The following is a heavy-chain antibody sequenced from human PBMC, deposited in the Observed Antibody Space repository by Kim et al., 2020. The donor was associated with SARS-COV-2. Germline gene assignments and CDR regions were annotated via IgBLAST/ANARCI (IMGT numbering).Heavy chain of an antibody. J-gene: IGHJ4*02. Sequence: SVKVSCKASGGTFSSYAISWVRQAPGQGLEWMGGIIPIFGTANYAQKFQGRVTITADESTSTAYMELSSLRSEDTAVYYCARSKEGYSSSWEYFDYWGQGTLVTVSS. D-gene: IGHD6-13*01. V-gene: IGHV1-69*13. CDR1: GGTFSSYA. CDR3: ARSKEGYSSSWEYFDY. CDR2: IIPIFGTA.